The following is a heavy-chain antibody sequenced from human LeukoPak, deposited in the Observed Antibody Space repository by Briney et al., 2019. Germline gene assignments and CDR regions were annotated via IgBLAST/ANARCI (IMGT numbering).Heavy chain of an antibody. D-gene: IGHD3-22*01. V-gene: IGHV3-30*02. CDR3: AKDSSSGYYYRF. CDR1: GFTFDDYA. CDR2: IRYDGSNK. Sequence: GGSLRLSCAASGFTFDDYAMHWVRQAPGKGLEWVAFIRYDGSNKYYADSVKGRFTISRDNSKNTLYLQMNSLRAEDTAVYYCAKDSSSGYYYRFWGQGTMVTVSS. J-gene: IGHJ3*01.